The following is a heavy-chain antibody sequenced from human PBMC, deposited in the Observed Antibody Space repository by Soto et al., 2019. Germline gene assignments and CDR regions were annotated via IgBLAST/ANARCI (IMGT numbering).Heavy chain of an antibody. CDR3: AREVILPGYRYGNFDY. D-gene: IGHD3-9*01. CDR1: GFTFSHYA. Sequence: PGGSLRLSCAASGFTFSHYAMHWVRRAPGKGLEWVAVISYDGSNEYYADSVKGRFAISRDNSKNTLYVQVNSLRAEDTAVYYCAREVILPGYRYGNFDYWGQGTLVTVSS. J-gene: IGHJ4*02. CDR2: ISYDGSNE. V-gene: IGHV3-30*09.